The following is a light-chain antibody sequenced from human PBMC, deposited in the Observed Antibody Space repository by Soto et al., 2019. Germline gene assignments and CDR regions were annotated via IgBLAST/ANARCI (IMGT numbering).Light chain of an antibody. Sequence: QSVLTQPPSVSGAPGQRVTISCTGSSSNIGAGYDVHWYQQLPGAAPKLLIYGNINRPSGVPDRFSGSRSGTSASLAITGLQAEDEADYYCQAFDRGLSGYVFGTGTKVTVL. CDR3: QAFDRGLSGYV. J-gene: IGLJ1*01. V-gene: IGLV1-40*01. CDR2: GNI. CDR1: SSNIGAGYD.